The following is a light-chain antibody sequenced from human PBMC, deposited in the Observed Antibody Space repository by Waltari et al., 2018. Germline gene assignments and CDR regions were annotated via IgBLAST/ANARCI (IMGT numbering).Light chain of an antibody. V-gene: IGLV1-40*01. CDR1: GSKIGAAYD. J-gene: IGLJ3*02. CDR2: GSS. Sequence: QSVLTQPPSVSGAPGQRVTISCTVSGSKIGAAYDVPWSQQLPRAAPKLLIYGSSRRPLGVPDRFFGSTSGTSASLAIIGLQAEDEADYYCQSYDTSLSVVFGGGTKLTVL. CDR3: QSYDTSLSVV.